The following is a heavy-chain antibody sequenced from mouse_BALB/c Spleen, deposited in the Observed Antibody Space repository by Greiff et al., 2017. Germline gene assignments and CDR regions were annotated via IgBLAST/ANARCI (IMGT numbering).Heavy chain of an antibody. CDR3: ARYYYGSSQYYYAMDY. J-gene: IGHJ4*01. CDR1: GYSITSDYA. V-gene: IGHV3-2*02. Sequence: EVQRVESGPGLVKPSQSLSLTCTVTGYSITSDYAWNWIRQFPGNKLEWMGYISYSGSTSYNPSLKSRISITRDTSKNQFFLQLNSVTTEDTATYYCARYYYGSSQYYYAMDYWGQGTSVTVSS. D-gene: IGHD1-1*01. CDR2: ISYSGST.